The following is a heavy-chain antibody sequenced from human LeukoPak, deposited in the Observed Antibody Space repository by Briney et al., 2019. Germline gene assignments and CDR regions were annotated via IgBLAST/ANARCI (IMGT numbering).Heavy chain of an antibody. CDR1: GFTFTAYS. CDR2: ISRSGSTI. CDR3: VRGETSLTSKLDY. D-gene: IGHD4-17*01. V-gene: IGHV3-48*02. Sequence: QPGGSLRLSCAASGFTFTAYSMNWVRQAPGKGLEWVSYISRSGSTIYYADSVKGRFTVSRDNVRDSLYLQMNSLRDEDTAIYYCVRGETSLTSKLDYWGQGTLVTVSS. J-gene: IGHJ4*02.